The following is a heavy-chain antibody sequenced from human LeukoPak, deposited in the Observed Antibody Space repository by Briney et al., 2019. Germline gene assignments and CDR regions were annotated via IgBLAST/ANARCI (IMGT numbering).Heavy chain of an antibody. CDR1: GGSISSSSYY. D-gene: IGHD4-17*01. J-gene: IGHJ4*02. Sequence: SETLSLTCTVSGGSISSSSYYWGWIRQPPGNGLEWIGSIFYTGSIFYNPSLKSRVTISIDTSKNQFSLKVNSVTAADTAVYYCARLGTTVTTFSSDYWGQGTLVTVSS. CDR3: ARLGTTVTTFSSDY. V-gene: IGHV4-39*01. CDR2: IFYTGSI.